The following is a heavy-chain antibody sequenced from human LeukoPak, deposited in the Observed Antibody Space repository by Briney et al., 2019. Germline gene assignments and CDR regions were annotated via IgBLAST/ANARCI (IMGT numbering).Heavy chain of an antibody. CDR3: ISHYYGSGSYDY. V-gene: IGHV3-15*01. D-gene: IGHD3-10*01. J-gene: IGHJ4*02. CDR1: GFTFSDAW. CDR2: IKSKNDGATP. Sequence: PGGSLRLSCAASGFTFSDAWMSWVRQAPGKGLEWVGRIKSKNDGATPDYAAPVKGRFTISRDDSKNTLYLQMNSLKTDEDTAVCDCISHYYGSGSYDYWGQGTLVTVSS.